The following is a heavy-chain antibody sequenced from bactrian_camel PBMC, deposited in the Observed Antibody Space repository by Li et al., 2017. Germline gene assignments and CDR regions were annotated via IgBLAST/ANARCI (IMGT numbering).Heavy chain of an antibody. J-gene: IGHJ6*01. V-gene: IGHV3S1*01. CDR3: ATEGVGATPAFGY. D-gene: IGHD3*01. CDR2: ISGDGVT. CDR1: GYTYNGNC. Sequence: HVQLVESGGGSVQAGGSLRLSCAASGYTYNGNCMAWFRQAPGKGLEWVSAISGDGVTYYPDSVKGRFAFSRDDAKKTIYLQINSLKTGDTAVYYCATEGVGATPAFGYWGQGTQVTVS.